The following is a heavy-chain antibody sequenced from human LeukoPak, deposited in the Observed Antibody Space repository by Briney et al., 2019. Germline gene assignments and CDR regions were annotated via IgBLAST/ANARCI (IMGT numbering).Heavy chain of an antibody. Sequence: PGGSLRLSCAASGFTFSSYWMHWVRQAPGKGLVWVSRINSDGSSTSYADSVKGRFTISRDNAKNTLYLQMNSLRAEDTAVYYCARGITYYYDSSGSGRVYWGQGTLVTVSS. D-gene: IGHD3-22*01. V-gene: IGHV3-74*01. CDR3: ARGITYYYDSSGSGRVY. CDR1: GFTFSSYW. CDR2: INSDGSST. J-gene: IGHJ4*02.